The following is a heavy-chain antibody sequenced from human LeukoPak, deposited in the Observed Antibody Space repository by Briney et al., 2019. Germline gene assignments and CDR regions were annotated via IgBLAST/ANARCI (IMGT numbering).Heavy chain of an antibody. Sequence: ASVKVSYKASGYTFTGYYMHWVRQAPGQGLEWMGWINPNSGGTNYAQKFQGRVTMTRDTSISTAYMELSRLRSDDTAVYYCARDGRIVARYGGRGFDPWGQGTLVTVSS. CDR1: GYTFTGYY. J-gene: IGHJ5*02. V-gene: IGHV1-2*02. CDR2: INPNSGGT. CDR3: ARDGRIVARYGGRGFDP. D-gene: IGHD6-6*01.